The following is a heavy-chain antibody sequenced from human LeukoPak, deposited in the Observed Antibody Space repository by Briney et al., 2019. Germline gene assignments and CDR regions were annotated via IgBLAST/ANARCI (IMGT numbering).Heavy chain of an antibody. J-gene: IGHJ3*02. CDR3: ALNGREIPSGAFDI. CDR2: ISGSGGRT. CDR1: GFTFSNYA. D-gene: IGHD3-16*02. V-gene: IGHV3-23*01. Sequence: PGGSLRLSCAASGFTFSNYAMSWVRQAPGKGLQWVSAISGSGGRTYYADSVKGRFTISRDNSKNTLYLQVNSLRVEDTAVYYCALNGREIPSGAFDIWGQGTVVTVSS.